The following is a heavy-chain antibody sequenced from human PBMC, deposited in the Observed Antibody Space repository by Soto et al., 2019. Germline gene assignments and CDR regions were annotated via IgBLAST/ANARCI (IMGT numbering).Heavy chain of an antibody. CDR1: GGSISSYY. V-gene: IGHV4-59*01. Sequence: PSETLSLTCTFSGGSISSYYWSLIRQPPGKGLEWIGYIYYSGSTNYNPSLKSRVTISVDTSKNQFSLKLSSVTAADTAVYYCARVKRYSGLNWFDPWGQGTLVTVSS. J-gene: IGHJ5*02. CDR2: IYYSGST. D-gene: IGHD5-12*01. CDR3: ARVKRYSGLNWFDP.